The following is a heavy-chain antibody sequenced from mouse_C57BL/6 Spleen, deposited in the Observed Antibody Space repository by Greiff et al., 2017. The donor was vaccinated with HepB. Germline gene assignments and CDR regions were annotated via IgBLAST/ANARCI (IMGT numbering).Heavy chain of an antibody. V-gene: IGHV1-26*01. J-gene: IGHJ4*01. CDR3: ARGRHYYAMDY. CDR2: INPNNGGT. Sequence: EVQLQQSGPELVKPGASVKISCKASGYTFTDYYMNWVKQSHGKSLEWIGDINPNNGGTSYNQKFKGKATLTVDKSSSTAYMELRGLTSEDSAVYYCARGRHYYAMDYWGQGTSVTVSS. CDR1: GYTFTDYY.